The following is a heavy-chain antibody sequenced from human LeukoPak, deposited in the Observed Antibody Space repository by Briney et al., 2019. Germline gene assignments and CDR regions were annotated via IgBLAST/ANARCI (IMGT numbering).Heavy chain of an antibody. CDR1: GGSISSYY. CDR3: ARSRDYSSSWFEDYYYYGMDV. J-gene: IGHJ6*02. D-gene: IGHD6-13*01. CDR2: IYYSGST. V-gene: IGHV4-59*01. Sequence: SETLSLTCTVSGGSISSYYWSWIRQPPGKGLEWIGYIYYSGSTNYNPSLKSRVTISVDTSKNQFSLKLSSVTAADTAVYYCARSRDYSSSWFEDYYYYGMDVWGQGTTVTVSS.